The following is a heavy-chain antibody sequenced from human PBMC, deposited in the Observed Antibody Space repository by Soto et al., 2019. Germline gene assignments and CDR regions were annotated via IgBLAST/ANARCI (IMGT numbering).Heavy chain of an antibody. D-gene: IGHD4-17*01. CDR2: ISPIFGTA. Sequence: QVQLVQSGAEVKKPGSSVKVSCKASGGTCSSYAISWVRQAPGQGLEWMGGISPIFGTANYAQKFQGRVTITADKSTSTAYMELSSLRSEDTAVYYCASEATTTVTTEGYNWFDPWGEGTLVTVSS. J-gene: IGHJ5*02. CDR3: ASEATTTVTTEGYNWFDP. V-gene: IGHV1-69*06. CDR1: GGTCSSYA.